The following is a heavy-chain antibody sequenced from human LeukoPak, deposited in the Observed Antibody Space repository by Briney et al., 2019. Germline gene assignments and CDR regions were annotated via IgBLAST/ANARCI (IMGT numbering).Heavy chain of an antibody. D-gene: IGHD3-16*02. J-gene: IGHJ4*02. V-gene: IGHV4-4*07. Sequence: SETLSLTCTVSGGSINFYYWNWIRQPAGKGLEWIGRIYSTGSTNYSPSLKSRVTMSVDKSKNQFSLKLSSVTAADTAVYYCASYDYVWGSYRHDYWGQGTLVTVSS. CDR2: IYSTGST. CDR3: ASYDYVWGSYRHDY. CDR1: GGSINFYY.